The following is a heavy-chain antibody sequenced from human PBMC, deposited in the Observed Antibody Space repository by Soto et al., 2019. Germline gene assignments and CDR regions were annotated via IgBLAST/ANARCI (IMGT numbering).Heavy chain of an antibody. J-gene: IGHJ4*02. CDR1: GGSFSGYY. CDR2: INHSGST. CDR3: ARGKLSDYVWGSYRYHFDY. Sequence: LSLTCAVYGGSFSGYYWSWIRQPPGKGLEWIGEINHSGSTNYNPSLKSRVTISVDTSKNQFSLKLSSVTAADTAVYYCARGKLSDYVWGSYRYHFDYWGQGTVVTVSS. D-gene: IGHD3-16*02. V-gene: IGHV4-34*01.